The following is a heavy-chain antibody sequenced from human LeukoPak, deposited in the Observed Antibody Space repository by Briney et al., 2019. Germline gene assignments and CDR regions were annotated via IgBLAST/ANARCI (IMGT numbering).Heavy chain of an antibody. CDR2: IKQDGSEK. CDR3: AREPANWNDASHFDY. CDR1: GFTFSSYW. J-gene: IGHJ4*02. Sequence: GGSPRLSCAASGFTFSSYWMSWVRQAPGKGLEWVANIKQDGSEKYYVDSVKGRFTISRDNAKNSLYLQMNSLRAEDTAVYYCAREPANWNDASHFDYWGQGTLVTVSS. V-gene: IGHV3-7*01. D-gene: IGHD1-1*01.